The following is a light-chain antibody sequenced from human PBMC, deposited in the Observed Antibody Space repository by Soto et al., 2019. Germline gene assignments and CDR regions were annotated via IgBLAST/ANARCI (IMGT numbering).Light chain of an antibody. V-gene: IGLV2-14*01. CDR3: SSYTTSPLSYV. CDR2: DVS. CDR1: SSDVGGYNY. Sequence: QSALTQPASVSGSPGQSITISCTETSSDVGGYNYVSWYQQHPGKVPKLMIYDVSNRPSGVSNRFSGSKSGNTASLTISGLQAEDEADYYCSSYTTSPLSYVFGTGTKLTVL. J-gene: IGLJ1*01.